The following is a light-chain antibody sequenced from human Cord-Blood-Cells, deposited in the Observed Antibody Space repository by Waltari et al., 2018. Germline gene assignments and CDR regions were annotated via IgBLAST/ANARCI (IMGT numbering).Light chain of an antibody. CDR3: QQYDNLYT. V-gene: IGKV1-33*01. J-gene: IGKJ2*01. CDR2: DAS. Sequence: DIQMTQSPSSLSASVGDRVTITCQARQDISNYLKWYQQKPGKATKLLIYDASNLETGVPSRFSGSGSGTDFTFTISSLQPEDIATYYCQQYDNLYTFGQGTKLEIK. CDR1: QDISNY.